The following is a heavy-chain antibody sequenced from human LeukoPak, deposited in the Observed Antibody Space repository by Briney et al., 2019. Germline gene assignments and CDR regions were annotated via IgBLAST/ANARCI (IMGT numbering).Heavy chain of an antibody. CDR3: ASGSDSIGYSGGGILDY. D-gene: IGHD6-19*01. Sequence: SGTLSLTCTVSGGSLITYYWNWIRQPAGKGLEWIGRVYTSGGTNYNPSLKSRLTVSVDTSKNQFSLSLSSVTAADTAVYYCASGSDSIGYSGGGILDYWGQGILVTVSS. CDR2: VYTSGGT. V-gene: IGHV4-4*07. J-gene: IGHJ4*02. CDR1: GGSLITYY.